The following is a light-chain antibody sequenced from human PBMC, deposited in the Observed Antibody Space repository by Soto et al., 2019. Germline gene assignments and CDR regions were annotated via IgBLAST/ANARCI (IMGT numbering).Light chain of an antibody. J-gene: IGKJ1*01. CDR3: HQRQSWPRT. V-gene: IGKV3-11*01. Sequence: EIVLTQSPATLSSFPGDRVTLSCRASQAVNTSLAWYQHKPGQAPRLLIYLASNRAAGVPARFSGSGSGTDFTHTISDVEPEDFAVYYCHQRQSWPRTFGQGTKVDIK. CDR2: LAS. CDR1: QAVNTS.